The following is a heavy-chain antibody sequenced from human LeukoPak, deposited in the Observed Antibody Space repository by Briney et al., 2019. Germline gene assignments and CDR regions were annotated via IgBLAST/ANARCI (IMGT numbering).Heavy chain of an antibody. J-gene: IGHJ1*01. CDR2: INPNSGGT. Sequence: ASVKVSCKASGYTFTGYYMHCVRQAPGQGLEWMGWINPNSGGTNYAQKFQGRVTMTRDTSISTAYMELSRLRSDDTAVYYCARGHSSSWYGIPHWGQGTLVTVSS. V-gene: IGHV1-2*02. CDR3: ARGHSSSWYGIPH. D-gene: IGHD6-13*01. CDR1: GYTFTGYY.